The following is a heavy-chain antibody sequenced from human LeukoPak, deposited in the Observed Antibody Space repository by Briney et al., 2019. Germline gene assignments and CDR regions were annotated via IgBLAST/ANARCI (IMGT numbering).Heavy chain of an antibody. V-gene: IGHV1-2*02. D-gene: IGHD2-21*01. Sequence: ASVKVSCKASGYTFTVYYMHWVRQASGQGLEYMGWINPNSGGTNYAQKSQGRVTMTRDTSITTAYMELSRLTSDDTAVYYCARDRGDPYSFDYWGQGTMVTVSS. CDR1: GYTFTVYY. J-gene: IGHJ4*02. CDR2: INPNSGGT. CDR3: ARDRGDPYSFDY.